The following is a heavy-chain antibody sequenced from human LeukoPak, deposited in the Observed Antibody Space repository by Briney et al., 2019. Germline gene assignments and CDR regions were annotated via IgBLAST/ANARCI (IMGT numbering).Heavy chain of an antibody. J-gene: IGHJ6*02. D-gene: IGHD2-2*01. CDR1: GYTFTGYY. V-gene: IGHV1-2*02. CDR2: INPNSGGT. Sequence: ASVKVSCKASGYTFTGYYMHWVRQAPGQGLEWMGWINPNSGGTNYAQKFQGRVTMTRDTSISTAYMELSRLRSDDTAVYYCARGVYCSSTSCSRLYYYYYGMDVWGQGTTVTVSS. CDR3: ARGVYCSSTSCSRLYYYYYGMDV.